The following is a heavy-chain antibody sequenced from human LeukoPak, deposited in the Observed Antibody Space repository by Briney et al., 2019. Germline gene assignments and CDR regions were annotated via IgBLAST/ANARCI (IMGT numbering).Heavy chain of an antibody. V-gene: IGHV4-59*08. CDR2: IYYSGST. CDR1: GGSISTYY. J-gene: IGHJ6*02. CDR3: ARHKEDGYNSYGMDL. Sequence: SETLSLTCTVSGGSISTYYWGWIRQPPGKGLEWIGYIYYSGSTNYNPSLKSRVTISVDTSKNQFSLKLSSVTAADTAVYYCARHKEDGYNSYGMDLWGQGTTVTVSS. D-gene: IGHD5-24*01.